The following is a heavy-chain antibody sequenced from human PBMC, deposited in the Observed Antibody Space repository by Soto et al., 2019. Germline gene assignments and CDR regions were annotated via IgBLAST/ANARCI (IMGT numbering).Heavy chain of an antibody. CDR1: GFTFSSYG. D-gene: IGHD2-2*01. V-gene: IGHV3-30*18. J-gene: IGHJ5*02. CDR2: ISYDGSNK. Sequence: SLRLSCAASGFTFSSYGMHWVRQAPGKGLEWVAVISYDGSNKYYADSVKGRFTISRDNSKNTLYLQMNSLRAEDTAVYYCAKDDCSSTSCYHNWFDPWGQGTLVTVSS. CDR3: AKDDCSSTSCYHNWFDP.